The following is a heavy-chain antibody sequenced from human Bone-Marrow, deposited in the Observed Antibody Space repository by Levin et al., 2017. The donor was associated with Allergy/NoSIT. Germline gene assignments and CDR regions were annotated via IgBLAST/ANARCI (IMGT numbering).Heavy chain of an antibody. V-gene: IGHV4-31*03. Sequence: SETLSLTCTVSGGSISSAGYHWTWIRQYPGTGLEWIGYISYRGSTYFNPSLKSRLTMSIDTSEQHFSLNLTSVSAADTAIYYCARLDGYSFDYWGQGAPVTVSS. CDR2: ISYRGST. CDR1: GGSISSAGYH. J-gene: IGHJ4*02. CDR3: ARLDGYSFDY. D-gene: IGHD1-1*01.